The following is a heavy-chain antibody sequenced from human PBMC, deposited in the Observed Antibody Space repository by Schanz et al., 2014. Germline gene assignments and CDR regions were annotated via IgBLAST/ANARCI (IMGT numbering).Heavy chain of an antibody. CDR1: GYTFTGYY. CDR3: ARGRGFYDY. CDR2: IIPVLNIA. D-gene: IGHD3-10*01. Sequence: QVQLVPSGAEMKKPGASVKVSCKASGYTFTGYYMHWVRHAPGQGLEWMGKIIPVLNIATYAQRFQGRVSITADTSTNTAYMELSSLTSEDTAVHYCARGRGFYDYWGQGTLVTVSS. V-gene: IGHV1-69*09. J-gene: IGHJ4*02.